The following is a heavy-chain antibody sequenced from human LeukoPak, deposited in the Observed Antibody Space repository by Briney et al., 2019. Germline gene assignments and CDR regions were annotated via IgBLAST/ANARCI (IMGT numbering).Heavy chain of an antibody. CDR3: AKYLPGGAVSGAFDY. Sequence: GGSLRLSCAASGFTFSSYAMSWVRQAPGKGLEWVSGISDSGGNTYYAASVKGRFTISRDNSKTTLYLQMNGLRGEDTAVYYCAKYLPGGAVSGAFDYWGQGTLVTVSS. V-gene: IGHV3-23*01. J-gene: IGHJ4*02. D-gene: IGHD6-19*01. CDR2: ISDSGGNT. CDR1: GFTFSSYA.